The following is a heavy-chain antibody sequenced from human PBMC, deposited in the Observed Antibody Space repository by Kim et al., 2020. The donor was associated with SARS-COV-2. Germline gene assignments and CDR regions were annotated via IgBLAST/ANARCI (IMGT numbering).Heavy chain of an antibody. CDR1: GGSISSYY. CDR3: ARDPYLSGFDP. CDR2: IYYSGST. Sequence: SETLSLTCTVSGGSISSYYWSWIRQPPGKGLEWIGYIYYSGSTNYNPSLKSRVTISVDTSKNHFSLKLSSVTAADTAVYYCARDPYLSGFDPWGQGTLVTVSS. V-gene: IGHV4-59*01. J-gene: IGHJ5*02.